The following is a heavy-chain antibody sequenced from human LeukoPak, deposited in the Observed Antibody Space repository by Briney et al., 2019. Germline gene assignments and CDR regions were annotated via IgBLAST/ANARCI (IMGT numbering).Heavy chain of an antibody. D-gene: IGHD3-10*01. CDR1: GFTFSTSA. J-gene: IGHJ4*02. CDR3: GKGSF. CDR2: ISESGGST. Sequence: GGSLRLSCVVSGFTFSTSAMSWVRQAPGKGLEWVSGISESGGSTYYADSVKGRFTSSRDNSKNTLYLQMNNLRAEDTAAYYCGKGSFWGQGTLVTVSS. V-gene: IGHV3-23*01.